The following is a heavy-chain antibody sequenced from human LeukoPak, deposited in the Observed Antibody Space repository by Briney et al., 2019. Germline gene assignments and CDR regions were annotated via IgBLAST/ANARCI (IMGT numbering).Heavy chain of an antibody. CDR1: GGSISSGSYY. J-gene: IGHJ4*02. CDR2: IYTSGST. D-gene: IGHD2-2*01. CDR3: ARSKVVPAAEFDY. V-gene: IGHV4-61*02. Sequence: SETLSLTCTVSGGSISSGSYYWSWIRQPAGKGLEWIGRIYTSGSTNYNPSLKSRVTISVDTSKNQFSLKLSSVTAADTAVYYCARSKVVPAAEFDYWGQGTLVTVSS.